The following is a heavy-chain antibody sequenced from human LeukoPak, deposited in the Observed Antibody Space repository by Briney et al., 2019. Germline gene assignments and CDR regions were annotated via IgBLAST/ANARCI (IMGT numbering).Heavy chain of an antibody. CDR3: ARDADRAGAYGMDV. J-gene: IGHJ6*02. CDR1: GGSISSYY. D-gene: IGHD1-26*01. Sequence: SETLSLTCTVSGGSISSYYWSRIRQPAGKGLEWIGRIYTSGSTNYNPSLKSRVTMSVDTSKNQFSLKLSSVTAADTAVYYCARDADRAGAYGMDVWGQGTTVTVSS. V-gene: IGHV4-4*07. CDR2: IYTSGST.